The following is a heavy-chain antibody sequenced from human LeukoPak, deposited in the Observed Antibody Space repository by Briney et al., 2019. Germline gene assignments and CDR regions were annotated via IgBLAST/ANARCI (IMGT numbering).Heavy chain of an antibody. CDR3: ASAVRGYSYYFDY. Sequence: SGGSLRLSCAASGLTFSTYWMHWVRQAPGKGLVWVSRIDPDGNTVYVDSVRGRFTVSRDNAKNTLYLQMNSLRAEDTAVYYCASAVRGYSYYFDYWGQGTLVTVSS. CDR2: IDPDGNT. J-gene: IGHJ4*02. D-gene: IGHD5-18*01. V-gene: IGHV3-74*01. CDR1: GLTFSTYW.